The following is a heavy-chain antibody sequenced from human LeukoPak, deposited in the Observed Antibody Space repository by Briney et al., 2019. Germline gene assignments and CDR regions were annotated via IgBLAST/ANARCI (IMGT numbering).Heavy chain of an antibody. Sequence: VASVKVSCKASGYTFTGYYMHWVRQAPGQGLEWMGWINPNSGGTNYAQKFQGRVTMTRDTSISTAYMELSRLRSDDTAVYYCARGPRFGVVIPHTETFDPWGQGTLVTVSS. CDR2: INPNSGGT. J-gene: IGHJ5*02. V-gene: IGHV1-2*02. CDR1: GYTFTGYY. D-gene: IGHD3-3*01. CDR3: ARGPRFGVVIPHTETFDP.